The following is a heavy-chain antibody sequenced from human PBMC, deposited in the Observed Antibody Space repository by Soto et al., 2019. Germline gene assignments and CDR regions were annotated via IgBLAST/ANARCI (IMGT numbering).Heavy chain of an antibody. D-gene: IGHD2-15*01. CDR3: ARDRSRYCDSACYSIGRAGVDV. V-gene: IGHV3-74*01. J-gene: IGHJ6*02. CDR1: GFSFGSHW. Sequence: EVQLVESGGGLVQPGGSLTLSCAASGFSFGSHWIHWVRQAPGKGLVWVSRVHGDGRSASYADSVKGRFTVSTDSATRTLDMQMSSLRVQDTAVYYSARDRSRYCDSACYSIGRAGVDVWGQGTGVIVSS. CDR2: VHGDGRSA.